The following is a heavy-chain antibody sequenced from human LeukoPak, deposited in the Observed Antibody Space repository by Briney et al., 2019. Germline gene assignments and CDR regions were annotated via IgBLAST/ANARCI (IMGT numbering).Heavy chain of an antibody. CDR3: ARFLSYSHAFDI. CDR1: GFTFSSYA. V-gene: IGHV3-23*01. D-gene: IGHD3-16*02. Sequence: GGSLRLSCAASGFTFSSYAMNWVRQAPGKGLEWVSLISTIGGSTYYADSVKGRFTISRDNSKNTLYLQMNSLRAEDTAVYYCARFLSYSHAFDIWGQGTMVTVSS. J-gene: IGHJ3*02. CDR2: ISTIGGST.